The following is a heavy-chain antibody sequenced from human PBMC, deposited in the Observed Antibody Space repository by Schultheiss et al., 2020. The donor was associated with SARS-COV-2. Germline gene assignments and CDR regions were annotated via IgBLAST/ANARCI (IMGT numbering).Heavy chain of an antibody. V-gene: IGHV3-21*01. CDR3: ARDATYSKYYFDY. J-gene: IGHJ4*02. Sequence: GESLKISCAASGFTFSSYSMNWVRQAPGKGLEWVSAISGSGGSTYYADSVKGRFTISRDNAKNSLYLQMNSLRAEDTAVYYCARDATYSKYYFDYWGQGTLVTVSS. D-gene: IGHD2-15*01. CDR2: ISGSGGST. CDR1: GFTFSSYS.